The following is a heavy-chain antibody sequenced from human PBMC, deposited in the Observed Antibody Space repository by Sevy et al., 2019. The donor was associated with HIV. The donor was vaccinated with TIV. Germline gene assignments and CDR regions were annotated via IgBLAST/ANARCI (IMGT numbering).Heavy chain of an antibody. CDR3: AKPYGDYLNWYFDL. CDR1: GFTFSSYG. V-gene: IGHV3-30*18. CDR2: ISYDGSNK. Sequence: GGSLRLSCAASGFTFSSYGMHWVRQAPGKGLEWVAVISYDGSNKYYADSVKVRFTISRDNSKNTLYLQMNSLRAEDTAVYYCAKPYGDYLNWYFDLWGRGTLVTVSS. J-gene: IGHJ2*01. D-gene: IGHD4-17*01.